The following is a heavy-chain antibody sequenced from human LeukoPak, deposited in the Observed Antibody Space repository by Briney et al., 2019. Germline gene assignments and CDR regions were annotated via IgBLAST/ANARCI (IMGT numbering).Heavy chain of an antibody. CDR2: MNPNSGNT. D-gene: IGHD2-15*01. CDR1: GYTFTNYD. Sequence: ASVKVSCKASGYTFTNYDINWVRQATGQGLEWMGWMNPNSGNTGYAQKFQGRVTMTRNTSISTAYMELSSLRSEDTAVYYCARGLEVAALFLGYWGQGTLVTVSS. J-gene: IGHJ4*02. V-gene: IGHV1-8*01. CDR3: ARGLEVAALFLGY.